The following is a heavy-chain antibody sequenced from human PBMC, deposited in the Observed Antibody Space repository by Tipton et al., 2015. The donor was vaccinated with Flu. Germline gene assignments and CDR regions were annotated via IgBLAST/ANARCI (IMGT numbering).Heavy chain of an antibody. J-gene: IGHJ4*02. D-gene: IGHD6-19*01. CDR1: GGSISSSSYY. CDR3: AGGAGVEY. V-gene: IGHV4-39*07. Sequence: TLSLTCTVSGGSISSSSYYWGWIRQPPGKGLEWIGSIYYSGSTYYNPSLKSRVTISVDTSKNQFSLKLSSVTAADTAVYYCAGGAGVEYWGQGTLVTVSS. CDR2: IYYSGST.